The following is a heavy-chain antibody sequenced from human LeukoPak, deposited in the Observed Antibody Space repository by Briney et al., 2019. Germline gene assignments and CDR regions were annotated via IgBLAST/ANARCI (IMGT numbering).Heavy chain of an antibody. D-gene: IGHD6-19*01. CDR2: ISSSSSYI. CDR1: GFTFSSYG. Sequence: GGSLRLSCAASGFTFSSYGMSWVRQAPGKGLEWVSSISSSSSYIYYADSVKGRFTISRDNAKNSLYLQMNSLRAEDTAVYYCARDRGAVAGGLDYWGQGTLVTVSS. J-gene: IGHJ4*02. CDR3: ARDRGAVAGGLDY. V-gene: IGHV3-21*01.